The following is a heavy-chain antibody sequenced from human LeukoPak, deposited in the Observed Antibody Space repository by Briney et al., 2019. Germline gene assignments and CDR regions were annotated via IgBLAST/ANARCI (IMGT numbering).Heavy chain of an antibody. D-gene: IGHD3-3*01. Sequence: KSSETLSLTCAVYGGSFSGYYWSWIRQPPGKGLEWIGEINHSGSTNYSPSLKSRVTILVDTSKNQFSLKLSSVTAADTAVYYCARGGLNSDFWSRNWFDPWGQGTLVTVSS. J-gene: IGHJ5*02. V-gene: IGHV4-34*01. CDR2: INHSGST. CDR3: ARGGLNSDFWSRNWFDP. CDR1: GGSFSGYY.